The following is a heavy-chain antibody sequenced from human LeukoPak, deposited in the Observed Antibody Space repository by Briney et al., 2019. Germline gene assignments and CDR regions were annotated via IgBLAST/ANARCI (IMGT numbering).Heavy chain of an antibody. CDR3: ARDVGYSLYYFDY. Sequence: SETLSLTCTVSGGSISSGDYYWSWIRQPPGKGLEWIGYIYYSGSTYYNPSLKSRVTISVDTSKSQFSLKLSSVTAADTAVYYCARDVGYSLYYFDYWGQGTLVTVSS. J-gene: IGHJ4*02. CDR1: GGSISSGDYY. V-gene: IGHV4-30-4*01. D-gene: IGHD2/OR15-2a*01. CDR2: IYYSGST.